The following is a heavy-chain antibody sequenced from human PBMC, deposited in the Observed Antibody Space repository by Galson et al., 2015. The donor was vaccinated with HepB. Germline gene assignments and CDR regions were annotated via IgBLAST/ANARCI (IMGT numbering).Heavy chain of an antibody. CDR3: AKEIFTGSGAAFDI. V-gene: IGHV4-59*01. J-gene: IGHJ3*02. Sequence: ETLSLTCTVSGGSFTNYYWSWIRQPPGKGLEAIGHIYYTGRTKYDPSFKSRVTISLDTSRNQFSLRLSSVTAADTAVYFCAKEIFTGSGAAFDIWGQGTVATVS. D-gene: IGHD2-15*01. CDR1: GGSFTNYY. CDR2: IYYTGRT.